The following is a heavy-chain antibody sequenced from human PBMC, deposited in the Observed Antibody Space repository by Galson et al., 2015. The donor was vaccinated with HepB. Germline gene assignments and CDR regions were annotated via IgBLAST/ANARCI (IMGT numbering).Heavy chain of an antibody. J-gene: IGHJ6*02. V-gene: IGHV3-48*04. D-gene: IGHD6-19*01. CDR2: ISSSSSTT. CDR3: AKVLLRLVDYYGMDV. CDR1: GFTFSSYS. Sequence: SLRLSCAASGFTFSSYSMNWVRQAPGKGLEWVSYISSSSSTTYYADSVKGRFTISRDSPKNTLYLQMNSLRAEDTAVYYCAKVLLRLVDYYGMDVWGQGTTVTVSS.